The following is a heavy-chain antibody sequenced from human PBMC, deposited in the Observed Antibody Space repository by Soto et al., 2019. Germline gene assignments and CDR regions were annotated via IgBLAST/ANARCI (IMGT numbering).Heavy chain of an antibody. CDR2: ISAGTGST. CDR3: AKWSSMTYFDY. D-gene: IGHD2-8*01. CDR1: GYTFADYP. J-gene: IGHJ4*02. V-gene: IGHV1-3*01. Sequence: QVQLLQSGAEVVNPGASVKVSCKASGYTFADYPIYWVRQAPGQRLEWMGWISAGTGSTRYSQNFQGRVTISRDTSATTVYMELSSLTSEDTAIYYCAKWSSMTYFDYWGQGTLVTVSS.